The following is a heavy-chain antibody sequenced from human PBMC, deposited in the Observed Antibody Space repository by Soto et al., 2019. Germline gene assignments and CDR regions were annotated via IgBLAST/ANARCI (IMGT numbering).Heavy chain of an antibody. Sequence: ASVKVSCKASGYTFTGYYMHWVRQAPGQGLEWMGWINPNSGGTSYAQKFQGWVTMTRDTSISTAYMELSRLRSDDTAVYYCARGGLEARWYYFDYWGQGTLVTVSS. CDR2: INPNSGGT. V-gene: IGHV1-2*04. D-gene: IGHD1-1*01. J-gene: IGHJ4*02. CDR3: ARGGLEARWYYFDY. CDR1: GYTFTGYY.